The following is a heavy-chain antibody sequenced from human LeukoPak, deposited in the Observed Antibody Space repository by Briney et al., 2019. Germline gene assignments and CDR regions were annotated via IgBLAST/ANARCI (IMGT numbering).Heavy chain of an antibody. CDR1: GYSFSKYW. CDR2: IYSDESLI. D-gene: IGHD5-24*01. V-gene: IGHV5-51*01. J-gene: IGHJ6*02. CDR3: GRYGLSGNGYTSYFYYGMDF. Sequence: GESLKISCTASGYSFSKYWIGWVRQTPGKGLEWMGFIYSDESLIRYSPSFEGQVTISADNSINTAYLQWNSLKASDTAMYYCGRYGLSGNGYTSYFYYGMDFWGQGTAVTVSS.